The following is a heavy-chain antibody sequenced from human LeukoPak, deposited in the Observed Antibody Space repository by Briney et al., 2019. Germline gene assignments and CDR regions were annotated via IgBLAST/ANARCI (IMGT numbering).Heavy chain of an antibody. D-gene: IGHD4-17*01. Sequence: GGSLRLSCAASGFTFSSYGMHCVRQAPGKGLEWVALIWYDGSKQYYADSVKGRFTISRDNSKNTLYLQMNSLRPEDTAVYYCARVYGVNFDYWGQGTLVTVSS. V-gene: IGHV3-33*01. CDR2: IWYDGSKQ. CDR3: ARVYGVNFDY. CDR1: GFTFSSYG. J-gene: IGHJ4*02.